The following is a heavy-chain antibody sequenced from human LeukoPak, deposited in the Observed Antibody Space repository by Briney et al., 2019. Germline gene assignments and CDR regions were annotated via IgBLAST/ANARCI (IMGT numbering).Heavy chain of an antibody. J-gene: IGHJ2*01. CDR2: IYYSGST. V-gene: IGHV4-59*05. CDR1: GGSISNYY. Sequence: SETLSLTCTVSGGSISNYYWSWIRQPPGKGLEWIGSIYYSGSTYYNPSLKSRVTISVDTSKNQFSLKLSSVTAADTAVYYCARHAVGAPKAPWYFDLWGRGTLVTVSS. CDR3: ARHAVGAPKAPWYFDL. D-gene: IGHD1-26*01.